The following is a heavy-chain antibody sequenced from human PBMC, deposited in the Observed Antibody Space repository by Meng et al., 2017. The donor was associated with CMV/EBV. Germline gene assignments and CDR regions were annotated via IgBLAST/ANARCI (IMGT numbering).Heavy chain of an antibody. CDR3: ARGSRRLPRFNWFDP. J-gene: IGHJ5*02. CDR2: INHSGST. D-gene: IGHD3-3*01. Sequence: VQRHQWGAGLFKPSETLSLPCAVYGGSFSGYYWSWIRQPPGKGLEWIGEINHSGSTNYNPSLKSRVTISVDTSKNQFSLKLSSVTAADTAVYYCARGSRRLPRFNWFDPWGQGTLVTVSS. V-gene: IGHV4-34*01. CDR1: GGSFSGYY.